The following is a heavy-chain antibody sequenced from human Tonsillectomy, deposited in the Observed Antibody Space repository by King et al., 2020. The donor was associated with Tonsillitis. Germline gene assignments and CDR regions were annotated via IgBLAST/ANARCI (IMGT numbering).Heavy chain of an antibody. J-gene: IGHJ2*01. D-gene: IGHD2-15*01. CDR3: VKDHRDCSDANCRLYWYFNL. CDR1: GFTFSSYA. Sequence: VQLVESGGGLVQPGGSLRLSCSGSGFTFSSYAMHWVRQAPGKGLEYVSAISSTGGSTYYADSVKGRFTISRDNSKNTLYLQMSSLRAEDTAVYYCVKDHRDCSDANCRLYWYFNLWGRGTLVTVSS. CDR2: ISSTGGST. V-gene: IGHV3-64D*06.